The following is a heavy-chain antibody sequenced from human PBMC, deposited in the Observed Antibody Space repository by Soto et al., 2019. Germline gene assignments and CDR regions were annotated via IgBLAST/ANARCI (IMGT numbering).Heavy chain of an antibody. V-gene: IGHV4-4*02. D-gene: IGHD2-2*01. J-gene: IGHJ5*02. CDR3: ARIAVVPSALDP. Sequence: QVQLQESGPGLVKPAETLSLSCDVSGVSISSSHWWCWLRQPPGRGLEWIGEVYHSGSANYNPSLKSRVSMSVDKSKNQFSLRLSSVTAADTALYYCARIAVVPSALDPWGQGTLVTVSS. CDR1: GVSISSSHW. CDR2: VYHSGSA.